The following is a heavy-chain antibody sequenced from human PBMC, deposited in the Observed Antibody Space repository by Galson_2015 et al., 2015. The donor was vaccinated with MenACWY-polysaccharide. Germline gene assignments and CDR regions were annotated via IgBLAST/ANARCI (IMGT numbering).Heavy chain of an antibody. CDR1: GFAFNNYA. Sequence: SLRLSCAASGFAFNNYAMNWVRQPPGKGLQWVSCITPTGGSTYYADSVRGRFTITRDNSKNTLYLQMNSLGAEDTAVYYCAKGSDRTDAALSNYYFHMDALGEEATVADSS. J-gene: IGHJ6*03. V-gene: IGHV3-23*01. D-gene: IGHD2-8*02. CDR2: ITPTGGST. CDR3: AKGSDRTDAALSNYYFHMDA.